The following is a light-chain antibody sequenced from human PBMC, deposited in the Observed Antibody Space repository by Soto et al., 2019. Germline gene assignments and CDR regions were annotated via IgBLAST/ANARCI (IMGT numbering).Light chain of an antibody. V-gene: IGKV3-20*01. CDR3: QQYGSSPHT. CDR1: QSVSSSY. Sequence: EIVLTQSPGTLSLSPGERATLSCRASQSVSSSYLAWYQQKPGQAPRLLIYGASSRATGIRDRFSGSRSGTDFSLTISRLAPEDFAVYYCQQYGSSPHTFGGGTMLEIK. CDR2: GAS. J-gene: IGKJ4*01.